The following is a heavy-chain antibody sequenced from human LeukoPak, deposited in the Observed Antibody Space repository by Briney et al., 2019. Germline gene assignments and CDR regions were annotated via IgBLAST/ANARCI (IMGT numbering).Heavy chain of an antibody. CDR3: AREKLAYYYDSSGYYYFDY. D-gene: IGHD3-22*01. J-gene: IGHJ4*02. CDR1: GYTFTSYG. Sequence: GASVKVSCKASGYTFTSYGISWVRQAPGQGLEWMGWISAYNGNTNYAQKLQGRVTMATDTSTSTAYMELRSLRSDDTAVYYCAREKLAYYYDSSGYYYFDYWGQGTLVTVSS. CDR2: ISAYNGNT. V-gene: IGHV1-18*01.